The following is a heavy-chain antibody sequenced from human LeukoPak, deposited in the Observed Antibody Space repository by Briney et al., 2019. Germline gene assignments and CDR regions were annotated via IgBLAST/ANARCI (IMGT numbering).Heavy chain of an antibody. D-gene: IGHD3-9*01. CDR1: GFTFSNYA. CDR2: ITGRGGNT. Sequence: GGSLRLSCAASGFTFSNYAMSWVRQAPGKGLEWVSAITGRGGNTYYADSVKGRFTISRDNSKNRVFLQMNSLRAEDTAVYYCAKWRDYDVLTGYYVSDYWGQGTLVPVPS. J-gene: IGHJ4*02. V-gene: IGHV3-23*01. CDR3: AKWRDYDVLTGYYVSDY.